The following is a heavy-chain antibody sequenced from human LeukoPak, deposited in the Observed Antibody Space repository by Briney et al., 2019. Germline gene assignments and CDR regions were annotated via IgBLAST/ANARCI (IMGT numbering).Heavy chain of an antibody. J-gene: IGHJ4*02. V-gene: IGHV3-7*01. D-gene: IGHD3-16*02. CDR2: IKQDGSEK. CDR3: ARDLTFGGVIGNFDY. CDR1: GFTFSSYW. Sequence: GGSLRLSCAASGFTFSSYWMSWVGQAPGKGLEGVANIKQDGSEKYYVDSVKGRFTISRDNAKNSLYLQMNSLRAEDTAVYYCARDLTFGGVIGNFDYWGQGTLVAVSS.